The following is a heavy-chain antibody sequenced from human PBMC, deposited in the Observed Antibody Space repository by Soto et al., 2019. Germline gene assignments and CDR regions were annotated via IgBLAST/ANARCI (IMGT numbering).Heavy chain of an antibody. J-gene: IGHJ6*03. Sequence: GGSLRLSCAASGFTFSSYAMSWVRQAPGKGLEWVSAISGSGGNTYYADSVKGRFTISRDNSKNTLYLQMNSLRAEDTAVYYCAKASLGKPLYDYCYFMDFWGKGTTVTVS. V-gene: IGHV3-23*01. CDR2: ISGSGGNT. CDR3: AKASLGKPLYDYCYFMDF. CDR1: GFTFSSYA.